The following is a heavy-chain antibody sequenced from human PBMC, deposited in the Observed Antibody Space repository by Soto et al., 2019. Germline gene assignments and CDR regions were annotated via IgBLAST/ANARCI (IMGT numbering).Heavy chain of an antibody. D-gene: IGHD3-22*01. CDR2: IIPIFGTA. Sequence: SVKVSCKASGGTFSSYAISWVRQAPGQGLEWMGGIIPIFGTANYAQKFQGRVTITADESTSTAYMELSSLRSEDTAVYYCARGPYYYDSSGAWFQHWGQGTLVTVSS. CDR3: ARGPYYYDSSGAWFQH. CDR1: GGTFSSYA. J-gene: IGHJ1*01. V-gene: IGHV1-69*13.